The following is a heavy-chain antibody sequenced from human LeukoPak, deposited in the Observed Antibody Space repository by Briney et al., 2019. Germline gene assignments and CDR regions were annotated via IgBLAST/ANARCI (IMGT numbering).Heavy chain of an antibody. CDR3: ARLGGGYSFGSLGP. V-gene: IGHV4-59*08. D-gene: IGHD5-18*01. Sequence: PSETLSLTCTVSGGSISSYYWSWIRQPPGKGLEWIGYIYYSGNTNYNPSLKSRVTISVDTSKNQFSLKLSSVTAADTAVYYCARLGGGYSFGSLGPWGQGTLVTVSS. CDR1: GGSISSYY. CDR2: IYYSGNT. J-gene: IGHJ5*02.